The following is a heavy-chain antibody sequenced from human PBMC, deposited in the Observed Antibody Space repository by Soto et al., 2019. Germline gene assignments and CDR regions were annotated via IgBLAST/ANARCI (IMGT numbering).Heavy chain of an antibody. CDR3: ARRGAPRYYYYYGMDV. Sequence: PGGSLRLSCAASGLTFSSYWMSWVRQAPGKGLEWVANIKQDGSEKYYVDSVKGRFTISRDNAKNSLYLQMNSLRAEDTAVYYCARRGAPRYYYYYGMDVWGQGTTVTVSS. CDR2: IKQDGSEK. J-gene: IGHJ6*02. V-gene: IGHV3-7*01. CDR1: GLTFSSYW. D-gene: IGHD3-10*01.